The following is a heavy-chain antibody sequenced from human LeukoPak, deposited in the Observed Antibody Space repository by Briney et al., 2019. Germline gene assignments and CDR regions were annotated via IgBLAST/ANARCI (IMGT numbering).Heavy chain of an antibody. V-gene: IGHV3-30*02. J-gene: IGHJ4*02. D-gene: IGHD2-2*02. CDR3: AKPLGMCSDSGCYTSFGIGH. Sequence: PGGSLRLSCTVSGFTFRTYGMHWVRQAPGKGLEWVAFIRYDGINKFYADSVKGRFTISRDNSKNTLHLEMNRLRAEDAALYYCAKPLGMCSDSGCYTSFGIGHWGQGTLVTVSS. CDR1: GFTFRTYG. CDR2: IRYDGINK.